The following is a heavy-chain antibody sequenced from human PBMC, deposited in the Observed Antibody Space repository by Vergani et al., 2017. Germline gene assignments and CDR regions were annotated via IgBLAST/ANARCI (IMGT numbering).Heavy chain of an antibody. Sequence: QVQLVQSGAEVKKPGASVKVSCKASGYAFTSHHLQWVRQAPGQGFEWMGIINTSDGTTSYAQRFQGRVTLTRDTSTSTVYMELRSLRSDDTAIYYCALYGVKPNSNWFDPWGQGTLVSVSS. CDR1: GYAFTSHH. CDR2: INTSDGTT. CDR3: ALYGVKPNSNWFDP. J-gene: IGHJ5*02. D-gene: IGHD1-14*01. V-gene: IGHV1-46*01.